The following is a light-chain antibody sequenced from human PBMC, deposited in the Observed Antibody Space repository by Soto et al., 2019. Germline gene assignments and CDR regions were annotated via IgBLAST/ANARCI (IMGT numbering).Light chain of an antibody. V-gene: IGKV3-15*01. CDR2: GAS. CDR3: QQYNSWAPIT. CDR1: QSVRTK. J-gene: IGKJ5*01. Sequence: EIVMTQSPGTLSVSPGEGATLFCRASQSVRTKLAWYQQRAGQAPRLLMYGASTRATGIPDRFSGSGSGTEFTLTISSLPYQDFVVYYCQQYNSWAPITFGQGTRLEIK.